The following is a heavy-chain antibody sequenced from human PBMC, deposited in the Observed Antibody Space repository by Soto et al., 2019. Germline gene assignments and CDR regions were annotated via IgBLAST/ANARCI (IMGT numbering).Heavy chain of an antibody. CDR2: ISSSSSYI. Sequence: GGSLRLSCAASGFTFSSYSMNWVRQAPGKGLEWVSSISSSSSYIYYADSVKGRFTISRDNAKNSLYLQMNSLRAEDTAVYYCARDPPGDYYYGMDVWGQGTTVTVSS. J-gene: IGHJ6*02. CDR3: ARDPPGDYYYGMDV. D-gene: IGHD4-17*01. CDR1: GFTFSSYS. V-gene: IGHV3-21*01.